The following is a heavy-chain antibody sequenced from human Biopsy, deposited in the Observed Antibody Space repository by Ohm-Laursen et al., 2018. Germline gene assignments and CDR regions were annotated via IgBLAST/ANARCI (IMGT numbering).Heavy chain of an antibody. CDR2: ISCTGYT. CDR1: GGSVSDSFHF. Sequence: GTLSLTCTVSGGSVSDSFHFWSWIRQPPGKGLEWIGHISCTGYTSYNASLKSRVTISVDTSRNHFPLRLSSLTAADTAVYYCARGSNEYGGLYFPHWGQGTLVTVSS. V-gene: IGHV4-61*03. J-gene: IGHJ1*01. CDR3: ARGSNEYGGLYFPH. D-gene: IGHD4-23*01.